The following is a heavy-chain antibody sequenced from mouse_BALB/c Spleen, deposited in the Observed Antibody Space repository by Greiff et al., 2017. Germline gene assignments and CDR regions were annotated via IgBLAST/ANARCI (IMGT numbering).Heavy chain of an antibody. V-gene: IGHV1-14*01. J-gene: IGHJ4*01. CDR2: INPYNDGT. D-gene: IGHD1-1*01. Sequence: EVQLQQSGPELVKPGASVKMSCKASGYTFTSYVMHWVKQKPGQGLEWIGYINPYNDGTKYNEKFKGKATLTSDKSSSTAYMELSSLTSEDSAVYYCARITTVVARGAMDYWGQGTSVTVSS. CDR1: GYTFTSYV. CDR3: ARITTVVARGAMDY.